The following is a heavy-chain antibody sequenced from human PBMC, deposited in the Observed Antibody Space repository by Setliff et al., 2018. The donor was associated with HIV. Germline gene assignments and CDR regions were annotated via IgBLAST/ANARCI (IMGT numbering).Heavy chain of an antibody. V-gene: IGHV1-3*01. CDR1: GYTFTSYA. D-gene: IGHD3-10*01. CDR2: INAGTGNT. CDR3: ARARITMVRGVHRRGDYYYYMDV. Sequence: GASVKVSCKASGYTFTSYAMHWVRQAPGQRLEWMGWINAGTGNTKYSQNFQGRVTFSRDTSASTAYMELSSLRSEDTAVYYCARARITMVRGVHRRGDYYYYMDVWGKGTTVTVSS. J-gene: IGHJ6*03.